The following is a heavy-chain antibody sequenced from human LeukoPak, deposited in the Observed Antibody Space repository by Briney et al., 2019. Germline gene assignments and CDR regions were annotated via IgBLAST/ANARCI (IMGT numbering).Heavy chain of an antibody. CDR1: GGSISSGGYY. CDR3: ARGKSITMVRDDAFDI. CDR2: IYYSGST. D-gene: IGHD3-10*01. V-gene: IGHV4-31*03. Sequence: SETLSLSCTVSGGSISSGGYYWSWIRQHPGKGLEWIGYIYYSGSTYYNPSLKSRVTISVDTSKNQFSLKLSSVTAADTAVYYCARGKSITMVRDDAFDIWGQGTMVTVSS. J-gene: IGHJ3*02.